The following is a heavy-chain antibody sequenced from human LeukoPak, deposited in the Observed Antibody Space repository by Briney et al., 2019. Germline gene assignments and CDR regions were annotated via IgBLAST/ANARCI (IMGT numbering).Heavy chain of an antibody. CDR3: ARRYVWFDP. CDR2: IYYSGST. J-gene: IGHJ5*02. V-gene: IGHV4-38-2*01. CDR1: GYSISSSNW. D-gene: IGHD5-12*01. Sequence: SSETLSLTCAVSGYSISSSNWWGWIRQPPGKGLEWIGSIYYSGSTYYNPSLKSRVTISVDTSKNQFSLKLSSVTAADTAVYYCARRYVWFDPWGQGTLVTVSS.